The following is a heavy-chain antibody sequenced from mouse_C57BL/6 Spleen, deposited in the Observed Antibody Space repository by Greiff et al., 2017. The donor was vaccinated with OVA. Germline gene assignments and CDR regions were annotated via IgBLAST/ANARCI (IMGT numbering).Heavy chain of an antibody. CDR1: GYTFTSYW. CDR2: IDPSDSYT. V-gene: IGHV1-69*01. Sequence: QVQLKQPGAELVMPGASVQLSCKASGYTFTSYWMHWVKQRPGQGLEWIGEIDPSDSYTNYNQKFKGKSTLTVDKSSSTAYMQLSSLTSEDSAVYYCARRGMDYWGQGTSVTVSS. J-gene: IGHJ4*01. CDR3: ARRGMDY.